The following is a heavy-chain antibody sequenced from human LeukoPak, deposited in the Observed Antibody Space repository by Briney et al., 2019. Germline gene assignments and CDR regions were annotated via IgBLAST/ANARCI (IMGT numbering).Heavy chain of an antibody. J-gene: IGHJ5*02. CDR1: GFTFSSEE. D-gene: IGHD3-10*01. CDR3: ARDVLLWFGELFDWFDP. CDR2: ISSSGSPL. Sequence: GGSLRLSCAASGFTFSSEEMNWVRQAPGKGLEWVSYISSSGSPLYYADSVKGRFTISRDNAKNSLYLQMNSLRAEDTAVYYCARDVLLWFGELFDWFDPWGQGTLVTVSS. V-gene: IGHV3-48*03.